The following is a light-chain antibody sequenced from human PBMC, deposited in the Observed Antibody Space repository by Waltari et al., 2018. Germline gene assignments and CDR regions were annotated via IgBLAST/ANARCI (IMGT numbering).Light chain of an antibody. J-gene: IGKJ1*01. Sequence: EIVLTQSPGSLSLSPGERATLFCKASQSVAKYLAWYQQKPGQAPRLLIYHASIRATGIPDRFSGSGYGTDFSLTISRLEPEDFAVYFCQKYVNIPATFGQGTTVEV. V-gene: IGKV3-20*01. CDR1: QSVAKY. CDR3: QKYVNIPAT. CDR2: HAS.